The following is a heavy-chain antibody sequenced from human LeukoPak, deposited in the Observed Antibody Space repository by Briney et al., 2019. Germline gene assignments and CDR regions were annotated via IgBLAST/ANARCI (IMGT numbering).Heavy chain of an antibody. V-gene: IGHV3-7*01. Sequence: PGGSLRLSCAASGFTFSSYWMTWVRQAPGKGLEWVANMNQDGSEKYYVDSVKGRFTISRDNAKDSLYLQMNSLRAEDTAVYYCARGVYYCEYWGQGTLVTVSS. CDR1: GFTFSSYW. CDR2: MNQDGSEK. J-gene: IGHJ4*02. D-gene: IGHD1-26*01. CDR3: ARGVYYCEY.